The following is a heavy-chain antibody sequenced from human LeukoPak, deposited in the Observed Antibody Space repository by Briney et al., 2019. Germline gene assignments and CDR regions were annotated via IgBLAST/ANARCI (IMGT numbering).Heavy chain of an antibody. D-gene: IGHD3-22*01. Sequence: ASVKVSCTASGYTFIAYYIYWMRQAPGQGLEWVGRINPNSGGTNYAQNFQGRVTLTRDTSITTAYMELNRLISDDTAVYYCARRGSGYYDSREAFDIWGQGTMVTVSS. CDR1: GYTFIAYY. V-gene: IGHV1-2*06. J-gene: IGHJ3*02. CDR3: ARRGSGYYDSREAFDI. CDR2: INPNSGGT.